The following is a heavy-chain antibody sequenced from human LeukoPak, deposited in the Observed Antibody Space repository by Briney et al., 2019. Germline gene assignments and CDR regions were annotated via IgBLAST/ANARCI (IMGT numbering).Heavy chain of an antibody. Sequence: GGSLRLSCAASGFTFRSYAMSWVRQAPGKGLEWVSAIGGSGGSTYYADSVKGRFTISRDNSKKTLYLQMNSLRAEDTAVYYCAKSQYYYMDVWGKGTTATVSS. J-gene: IGHJ6*03. CDR1: GFTFRSYA. V-gene: IGHV3-23*01. CDR3: AKSQYYYMDV. CDR2: IGGSGGST.